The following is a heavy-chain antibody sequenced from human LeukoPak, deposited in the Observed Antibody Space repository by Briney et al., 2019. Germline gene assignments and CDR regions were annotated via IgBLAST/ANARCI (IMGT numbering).Heavy chain of an antibody. Sequence: EASVKVPCKASGYTFTGYYMHWVRQAPGQGLEWMGWINPNSGGTNYAQKFQGRVTMTRDTSISTAYMELSRLRSDDTAVYYCATRPRSIAVAGSDYWGQGTLVTVSS. CDR1: GYTFTGYY. D-gene: IGHD6-19*01. CDR3: ATRPRSIAVAGSDY. J-gene: IGHJ4*02. CDR2: INPNSGGT. V-gene: IGHV1-2*02.